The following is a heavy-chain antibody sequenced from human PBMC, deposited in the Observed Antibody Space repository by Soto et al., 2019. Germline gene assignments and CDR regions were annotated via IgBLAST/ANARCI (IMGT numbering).Heavy chain of an antibody. Sequence: SETLSLTCTVSGGSISSYYWSWIRQPPGKGLEWIGYIYYSGSTNYNPSLKSRVTISVDTSKNQFSLKLSSVTAADTAVYYCARDKFGGSYGIFDYWGQGTMVTVYS. D-gene: IGHD1-26*01. CDR3: ARDKFGGSYGIFDY. J-gene: IGHJ4*02. V-gene: IGHV4-59*01. CDR2: IYYSGST. CDR1: GGSISSYY.